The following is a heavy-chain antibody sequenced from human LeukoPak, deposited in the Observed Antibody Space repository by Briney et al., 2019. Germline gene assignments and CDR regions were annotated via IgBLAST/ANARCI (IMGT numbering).Heavy chain of an antibody. CDR2: IKQDGSEK. J-gene: IGHJ4*02. V-gene: IGHV3-7*01. CDR3: AREVGAIDY. Sequence: RPGGSLRLSCAASGFTFSSYWMSWVRQAPGKGLEWVANIKQDGSEKYYVDSVRGRFTISRDNTKNSLYLQMSSLRAEDTAVYYCAREVGAIDYWGQGTLVTVSS. CDR1: GFTFSSYW. D-gene: IGHD1-26*01.